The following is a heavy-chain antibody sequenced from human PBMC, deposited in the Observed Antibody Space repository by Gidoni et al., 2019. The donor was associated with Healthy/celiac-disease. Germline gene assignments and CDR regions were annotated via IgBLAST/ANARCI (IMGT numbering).Heavy chain of an antibody. CDR1: GSTFSSYA. CDR2: ISGSGGST. CDR3: AKSLWVAATHDAFDI. V-gene: IGHV3-23*01. Sequence: EVQLLESGGGLVQPGGSLRLSCAVSGSTFSSYAMSWVRQAPGKGLGWFSAISGSGGSTYSADSVKGRFTISRDNSKNTLYLQMNSLRAEDTAVYYCAKSLWVAATHDAFDIWGQGTMVTVSS. J-gene: IGHJ3*02. D-gene: IGHD2-15*01.